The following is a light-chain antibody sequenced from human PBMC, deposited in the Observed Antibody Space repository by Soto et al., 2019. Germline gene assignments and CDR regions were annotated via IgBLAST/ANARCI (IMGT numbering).Light chain of an antibody. J-gene: IGLJ2*01. CDR1: SSDVGGYKY. V-gene: IGLV2-14*03. CDR2: DVN. Sequence: QSALTQPASVSGSPGQSITISCTGTSSDVGGYKYVSWYQQHPGKAPKVMIYDVNNRPSGVSNRFSGSKSGNTASLTISGRQAEDEADYYCSSYSSSITLVLFGGGTKVTVL. CDR3: SSYSSSITLVL.